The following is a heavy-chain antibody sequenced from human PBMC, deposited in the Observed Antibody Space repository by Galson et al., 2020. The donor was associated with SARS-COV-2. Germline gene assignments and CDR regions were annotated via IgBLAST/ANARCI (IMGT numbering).Heavy chain of an antibody. CDR3: ARAPPATYYYYHGLDV. V-gene: IGHV4-59*01. CDR2: SXXXXXX. Sequence: SETLSLTCTVSGASIYNYYWSWIRQVPGKGLEWIGFSXXXXXXXXXXPLESRVTISVDTSKSQSSLKLTSVTAADTAVYFCARAPPATYYYYHGLDVWGQGTTVIVSS. CDR1: GASIYNYY. J-gene: IGHJ6*02.